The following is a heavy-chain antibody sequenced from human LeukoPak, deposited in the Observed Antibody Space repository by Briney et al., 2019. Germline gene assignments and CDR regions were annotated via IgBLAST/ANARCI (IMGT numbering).Heavy chain of an antibody. CDR3: AWGSGSYVVYFDY. CDR1: GFTFSSYW. J-gene: IGHJ4*02. V-gene: IGHV3-74*01. CDR2: INSDGSST. D-gene: IGHD1-26*01. Sequence: PGGSLRLSCAASGFTFSSYWMHWVRQAPGKGLVWVTRINSDGSSTSYADSVKGRFTISRYNAKNTLYLQMNSLRAENTAVYYCAWGSGSYVVYFDYWGQGTLVTVSS.